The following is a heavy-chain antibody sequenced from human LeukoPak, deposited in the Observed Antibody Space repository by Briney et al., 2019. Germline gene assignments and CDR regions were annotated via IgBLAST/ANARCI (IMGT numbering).Heavy chain of an antibody. CDR3: ARDGRSGWYGYGMDV. V-gene: IGHV3-33*01. D-gene: IGHD6-19*01. CDR1: GFTFSSFG. Sequence: GGSLRLSCAASGFTFSSFGMHWVRQAPGKGLEWVAVIWYDGSKKYYADSVKGRFTISRDISKNTLYLQMNSLRTEDTAMYYCARDGRSGWYGYGMDVWGQGTTVTVSS. J-gene: IGHJ6*02. CDR2: IWYDGSKK.